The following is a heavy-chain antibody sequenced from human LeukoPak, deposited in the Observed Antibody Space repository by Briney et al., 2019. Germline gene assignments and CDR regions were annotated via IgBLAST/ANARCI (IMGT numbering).Heavy chain of an antibody. Sequence: ATVKVSCKTSGGTFNNSAISWVRQAPGQGLEWLGGIMPLFGTAGYAQKFQGRVTITKDESTRTVYLELTSLTSDDTAVYYCARDVHGDYGSGWFDPWGQGTLVSASS. V-gene: IGHV1-69*05. CDR2: IMPLFGTA. J-gene: IGHJ5*02. CDR3: ARDVHGDYGSGWFDP. CDR1: GGTFNNSA. D-gene: IGHD4-17*01.